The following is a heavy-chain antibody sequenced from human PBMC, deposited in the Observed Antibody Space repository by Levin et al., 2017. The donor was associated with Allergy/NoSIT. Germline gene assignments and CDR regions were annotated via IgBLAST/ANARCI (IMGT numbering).Heavy chain of an antibody. CDR3: ARVSWSSGWFHFDN. CDR1: GYTFTSFW. J-gene: IGHJ4*02. V-gene: IGHV5-51*01. D-gene: IGHD6-19*01. Sequence: GESLKISCQGSGYTFTSFWIGWVRQMPGKGLEWMGIIWPGDSDTRYSPSFQGQVAISADKSIRTAYLQWSSLKASDTATYYCARVSWSSGWFHFDNWGQGTLVTVSS. CDR2: IWPGDSDT.